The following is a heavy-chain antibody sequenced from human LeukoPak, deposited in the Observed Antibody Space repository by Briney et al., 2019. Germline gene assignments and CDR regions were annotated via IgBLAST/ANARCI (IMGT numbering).Heavy chain of an antibody. D-gene: IGHD4/OR15-4a*01. CDR1: GFTFSSYD. CDR3: ARWKANLGPGYYYYGMDV. J-gene: IGHJ6*02. V-gene: IGHV3-13*01. Sequence: GGSLRLSRAASGFTFSSYDMHWVRQATGKGLEWVSAIGTAGDTYYPGSVKGRFTISRENAKNSLYLQMNSLRAGDTAVYYCARWKANLGPGYYYYGMDVWGQGTTVTVSS. CDR2: IGTAGDT.